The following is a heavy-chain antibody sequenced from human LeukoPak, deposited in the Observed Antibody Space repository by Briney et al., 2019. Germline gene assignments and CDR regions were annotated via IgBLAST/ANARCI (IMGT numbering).Heavy chain of an antibody. J-gene: IGHJ6*02. CDR3: ARVSGYCSGDVCSSVSLFYYGMDV. Sequence: SETLSLTCAVYGESFSGYYWSWIRRPPGKGLEWIGEINHSGNTNYNPSLKSRVTISVDTSKIQFSLKLNSVTAADRAVYYCARVSGYCSGDVCSSVSLFYYGMDVWGQGTTVTVSS. CDR2: INHSGNT. CDR1: GESFSGYY. D-gene: IGHD2-15*01. V-gene: IGHV4-34*01.